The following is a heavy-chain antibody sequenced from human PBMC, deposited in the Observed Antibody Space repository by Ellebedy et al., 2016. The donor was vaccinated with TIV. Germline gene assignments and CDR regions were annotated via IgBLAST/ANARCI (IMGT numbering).Heavy chain of an antibody. D-gene: IGHD2-15*01. CDR2: IYHSGST. CDR1: GGSISSSNW. CDR3: ARDDCSGGSCYHY. J-gene: IGHJ4*02. V-gene: IGHV4-4*02. Sequence: SETLSLTCAASGGSISSSNWWSWVRQPPGKGLEWIGEIYHSGSTNYNPSLKSRVTISVDKSKNQFSLKLRSVTAADTAVYYCARDDCSGGSCYHYWGQGTLVTVSS.